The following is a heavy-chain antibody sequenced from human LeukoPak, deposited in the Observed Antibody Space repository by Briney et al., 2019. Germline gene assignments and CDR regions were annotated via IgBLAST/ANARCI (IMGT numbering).Heavy chain of an antibody. J-gene: IGHJ4*02. CDR3: TYTVTTDLGGSN. CDR2: IRSKANGYAT. Sequence: GGSLRLSCAASGFTFSGSAMHWVRQASGKGLEWVGRIRSKANGYATAYAASVKGRFTISRDDSKNTAYLQMNSLKTEDTAVYYCTYTVTTDLGGSNWGQGTLVTVSS. V-gene: IGHV3-73*01. CDR1: GFTFSGSA. D-gene: IGHD4-17*01.